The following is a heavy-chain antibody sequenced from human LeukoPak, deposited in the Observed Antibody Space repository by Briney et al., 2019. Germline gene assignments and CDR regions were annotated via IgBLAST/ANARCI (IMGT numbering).Heavy chain of an antibody. J-gene: IGHJ4*02. CDR2: ITWNNVII. Sequence: GGSLRLSCAASGFAFEDYGMHWVRQVPGKGLEWVSGITWNNVIIDYADSVKGRFTISRDNAKNSLYLQMNSLRAEDTAVYYCARHRLGSGILADYWGQGTLVTVSS. V-gene: IGHV3-9*01. CDR1: GFAFEDYG. D-gene: IGHD3-10*01. CDR3: ARHRLGSGILADY.